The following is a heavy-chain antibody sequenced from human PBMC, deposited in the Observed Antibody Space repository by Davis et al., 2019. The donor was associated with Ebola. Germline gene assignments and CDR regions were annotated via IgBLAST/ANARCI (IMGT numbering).Heavy chain of an antibody. J-gene: IGHJ6*03. CDR1: GFTFGNSA. Sequence: GGSLRLSCAASGFTFGNSALSCVRQAPGKGPEWVSSISGSGLTAYYADSVKGRFTISRDNSKNTLYLQMSSLRADDTAIYHCTKDNDFPYFYCYMDVWGKGTTVAVSS. CDR3: TKDNDFPYFYCYMDV. V-gene: IGHV3-23*01. CDR2: ISGSGLTA. D-gene: IGHD3-3*01.